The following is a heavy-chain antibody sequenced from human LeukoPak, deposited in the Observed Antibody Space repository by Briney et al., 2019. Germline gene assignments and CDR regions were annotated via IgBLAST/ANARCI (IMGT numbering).Heavy chain of an antibody. CDR1: GYTFTSYD. Sequence: ASVKVSCKASGYTFTSYDINWVRQATGQGLEWMGWMNPNSGNTGYAQKFQGRVTITRNTSISTAYMELSSLRSEDTAVYYCARRYYGSGSYLFDYWGQGTLVTVSS. J-gene: IGHJ4*02. CDR3: ARRYYGSGSYLFDY. V-gene: IGHV1-8*03. CDR2: MNPNSGNT. D-gene: IGHD3-10*01.